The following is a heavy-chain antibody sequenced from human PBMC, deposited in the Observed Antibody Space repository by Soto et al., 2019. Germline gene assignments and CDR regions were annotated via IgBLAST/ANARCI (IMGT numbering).Heavy chain of an antibody. CDR3: ARGRSGRGSSWPYNWFDP. J-gene: IGHJ5*02. D-gene: IGHD6-13*01. CDR1: GGSISSGGYY. V-gene: IGHV4-31*02. CDR2: IYYSGIT. Sequence: TLSRTGPVSGGSISSGGYYWSLIRQHPGKGLEWIGYIYYSGITYYDPSLKSRVTISVDTSKNQFSLKLSSVTAADTAVSYCARGRSGRGSSWPYNWFDPWGQGTLVNVSS.